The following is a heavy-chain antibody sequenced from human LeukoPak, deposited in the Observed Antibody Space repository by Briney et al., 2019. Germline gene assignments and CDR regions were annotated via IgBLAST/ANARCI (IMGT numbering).Heavy chain of an antibody. J-gene: IGHJ5*02. Sequence: GGSLRLSCAAPGFTFSSYAMHWVRQAPGKGLGWVAVISYERSKKYYADSVNGRFTISRDNSKNTLYLQMNSLRPEDTAVYYCARDGYYYGSGSKYNWFAPWGQGTLVTVSS. CDR2: ISYERSKK. D-gene: IGHD3-10*01. CDR1: GFTFSSYA. V-gene: IGHV3-30*04. CDR3: ARDGYYYGSGSKYNWFAP.